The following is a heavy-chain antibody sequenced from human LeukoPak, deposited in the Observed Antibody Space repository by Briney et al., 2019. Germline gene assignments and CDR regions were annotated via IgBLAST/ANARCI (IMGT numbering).Heavy chain of an antibody. CDR2: ISSSSSYI. V-gene: IGHV3-21*01. CDR1: GFTFSSYS. Sequence: PGGSLRPSCAASGFTFSSYSMNWVRQAPGKGLEWVSSISSSSSYIYYADSVKGRFTISRDNAKNSLYLQMNSLRAEDTAVYYCARVSDFYDSSGYDDYWGQGTLVTVSS. CDR3: ARVSDFYDSSGYDDY. J-gene: IGHJ4*02. D-gene: IGHD3-22*01.